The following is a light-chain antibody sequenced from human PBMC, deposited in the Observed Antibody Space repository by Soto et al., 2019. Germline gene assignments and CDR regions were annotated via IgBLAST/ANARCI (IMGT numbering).Light chain of an antibody. V-gene: IGKV3-15*01. CDR3: QQYNNWPPIT. CDR2: GAS. J-gene: IGKJ5*01. Sequence: EIVLTQSPGTLSLSPGERATLSCRASQSVSSGYLAWYQRRPGQAPRLLIYGASTRATGIPARFSGSGSGTEFTLTISSLQSEDFAVYYCQQYNNWPPITFGQGTRLEIK. CDR1: QSVSSGY.